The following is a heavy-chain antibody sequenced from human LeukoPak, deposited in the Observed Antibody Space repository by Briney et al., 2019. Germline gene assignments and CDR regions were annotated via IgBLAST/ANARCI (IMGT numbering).Heavy chain of an antibody. Sequence: SMKVSCKASGGTFSSYAISWVRQAPGQGLEWMGGIIPIFGTANYAQKFQGRVTITADKSTSTAYMELSSLRSEDTAVYYCARGGIAAAGTSVDYWGQGTLVTVSS. CDR3: ARGGIAAAGTSVDY. D-gene: IGHD6-13*01. CDR1: GGTFSSYA. CDR2: IIPIFGTA. J-gene: IGHJ4*02. V-gene: IGHV1-69*06.